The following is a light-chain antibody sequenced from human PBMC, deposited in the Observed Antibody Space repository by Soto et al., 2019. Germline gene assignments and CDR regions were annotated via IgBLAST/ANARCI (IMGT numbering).Light chain of an antibody. V-gene: IGKV1-5*01. Sequence: DIELTQSPSTLSAFVGDRVTLSCRASQTINTWLAWYQVKPGQAPKLLMHHASSLESGVPSRFSASASGTEFTLTISNVQPDDFATYFCHQCRTYSWTFGQGTKVDIK. J-gene: IGKJ1*01. CDR1: QTINTW. CDR2: HAS. CDR3: HQCRTYSWT.